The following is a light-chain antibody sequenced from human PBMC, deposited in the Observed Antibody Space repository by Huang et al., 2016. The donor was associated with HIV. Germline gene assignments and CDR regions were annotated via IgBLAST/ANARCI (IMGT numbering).Light chain of an antibody. V-gene: IGKV3-15*01. CDR1: QSVGSN. CDR2: SAS. CDR3: QQYNNWPLT. Sequence: VMTQSPAVLSVSPGERAALSCRASQSVGSNLAWYQQKRGQAPRLLIYSASTRDTGVPARFSGNVSGTEFTLTINSLQSEDFVVYHCQQYNNWPLTFGGGTQVEIK. J-gene: IGKJ4*01.